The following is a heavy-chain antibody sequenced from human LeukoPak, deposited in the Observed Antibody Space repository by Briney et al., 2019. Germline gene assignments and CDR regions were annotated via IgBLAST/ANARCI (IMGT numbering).Heavy chain of an antibody. CDR1: GFTFSSYA. D-gene: IGHD3-10*01. CDR3: AKDSGGDDAFDI. Sequence: GGSLRLSCAASGFTFSSYAMSWVRQAPGKGLEWVSAISGSGGNTYYADSVKGRFTISRDNSKNTLYLQMNSLRAEDTAVYYCAKDSGGDDAFDIWGQGTMVTVSS. V-gene: IGHV3-23*01. J-gene: IGHJ3*02. CDR2: ISGSGGNT.